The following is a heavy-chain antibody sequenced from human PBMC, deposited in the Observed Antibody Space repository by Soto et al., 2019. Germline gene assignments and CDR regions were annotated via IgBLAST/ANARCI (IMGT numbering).Heavy chain of an antibody. J-gene: IGHJ4*02. D-gene: IGHD6-13*01. V-gene: IGHV1-69*01. CDR2: IIPIFGTT. CDR1: GGSFSRYA. CDR3: ASRAASGIGYFDS. Sequence: QVQLVQSGAEVRKPGSSVKVSCKASGGSFSRYAITWVRQAPGQGLEWMGGIIPIFGTTNYAQKFQGRVTITADESTSTAYMELSSLRSEDMAVYYCASRAASGIGYFDSWGQGTLVTVSS.